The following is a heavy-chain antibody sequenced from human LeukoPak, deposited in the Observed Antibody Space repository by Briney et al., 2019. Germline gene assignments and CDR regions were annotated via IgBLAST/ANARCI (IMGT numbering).Heavy chain of an antibody. CDR2: ISYDGSNK. Sequence: PGGSLRLSCAASGFTFSCYAMHWVRQAPGKGLEWVAVISYDGSNKYYADSVKGRFTISRDNAKNSLYLQMNSLRAEDTAVYYCAVTYYDFWSGYFNWGQGTLVTVSS. CDR1: GFTFSCYA. J-gene: IGHJ4*02. D-gene: IGHD3-3*01. V-gene: IGHV3-30-3*01. CDR3: AVTYYDFWSGYFN.